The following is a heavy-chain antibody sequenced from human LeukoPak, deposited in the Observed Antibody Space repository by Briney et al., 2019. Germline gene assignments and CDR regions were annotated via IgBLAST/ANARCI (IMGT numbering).Heavy chain of an antibody. CDR1: GYTFASYG. Sequence: ASVKVSCKASGYTFASYGISWLRQAPGQGLEWVGWVSAYNGNTKYAQKVQGRVSMTTDTSTSTAYMELRSLRSDDTAVYYCARVSCGYNCHYGMDVWGQGTTVTVSS. D-gene: IGHD5-18*01. CDR2: VSAYNGNT. CDR3: ARVSCGYNCHYGMDV. V-gene: IGHV1-18*01. J-gene: IGHJ6*02.